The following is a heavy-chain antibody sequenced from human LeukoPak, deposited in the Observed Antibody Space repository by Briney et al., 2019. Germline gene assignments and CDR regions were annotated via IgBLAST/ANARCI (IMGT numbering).Heavy chain of an antibody. CDR3: ARREYDILTGYSSFDY. J-gene: IGHJ4*02. CDR1: GYTFIKYY. Sequence: ASVKGFFTASGYTFIKYYIKWGGQAPGQRGEGMGWMNPNSGNIGFAQKFQGRVTMTRNTPISTAYMELSSLRSEDTAVYYCARREYDILTGYSSFDYWGQGTLVTVSS. V-gene: IGHV1-8*01. D-gene: IGHD3-9*01. CDR2: MNPNSGNI.